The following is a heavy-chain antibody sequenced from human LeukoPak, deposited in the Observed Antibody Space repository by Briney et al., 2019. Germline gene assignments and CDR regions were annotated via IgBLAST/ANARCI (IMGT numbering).Heavy chain of an antibody. D-gene: IGHD2-2*03. J-gene: IGHJ6*03. CDR2: INPNSGGT. CDR3: AREGPGYCSSTSCLPTTYYMDV. CDR1: GYTFTGYY. V-gene: IGHV1-2*02. Sequence: ASVKVSCKASGYTFTGYYMHWVRQAPGQGLEWMGWINPNSGGTNYAQKFQGRVTMTRDTSISTAYMELSRLRSDDTAVYYCAREGPGYCSSTSCLPTTYYMDVWGKGTTVTVSS.